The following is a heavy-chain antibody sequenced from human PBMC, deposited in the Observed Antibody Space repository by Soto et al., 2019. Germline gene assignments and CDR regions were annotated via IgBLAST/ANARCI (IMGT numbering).Heavy chain of an antibody. CDR1: GGSISSYY. D-gene: IGHD2-2*02. V-gene: IGHV4-4*07. CDR3: ARDGCRSTSCYNPSSYYGMDV. CDR2: IYTSGST. J-gene: IGHJ6*02. Sequence: PSETLSLTCTVSGGSISSYYWSWIRQPAGKGLEWIGRIYTSGSTNYNPSLKSRVTVSVDTSKNQFSLKLSSVTAADTAVYYCARDGCRSTSCYNPSSYYGMDVWGQGTTVTVSS.